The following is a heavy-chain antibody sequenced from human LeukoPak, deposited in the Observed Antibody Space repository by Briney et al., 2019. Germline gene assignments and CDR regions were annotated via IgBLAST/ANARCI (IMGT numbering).Heavy chain of an antibody. CDR2: INPNSGGT. J-gene: IGHJ4*02. Sequence: ASVKVSCKASGHTFTGYYMHWVRQAPGQGLEWMGWINPNSGGTNYAQKFQGRVTMTRDTSISTAYMELSRLRSDDTAVYYCARDLLGATTFDYWGQGTLVTVSS. CDR1: GHTFTGYY. CDR3: ARDLLGATTFDY. D-gene: IGHD1-26*01. V-gene: IGHV1-2*02.